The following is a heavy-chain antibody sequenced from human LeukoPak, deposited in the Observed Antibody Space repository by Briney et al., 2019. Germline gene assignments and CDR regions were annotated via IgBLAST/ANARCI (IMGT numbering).Heavy chain of an antibody. CDR3: ARDYHGGDWSDY. CDR2: ISYDGSDK. V-gene: IGHV3-30-3*01. Sequence: GGSLRLSCAASGFTFSTSAMHWVRQAPGKGLEWVAVISYDGSDKYYADSVKGRFTISRDNSKNTLYLQMNSLRAEDTAVYYCARDYHGGDWSDYWGQGTLVTVSS. CDR1: GFTFSTSA. D-gene: IGHD2-21*02. J-gene: IGHJ4*02.